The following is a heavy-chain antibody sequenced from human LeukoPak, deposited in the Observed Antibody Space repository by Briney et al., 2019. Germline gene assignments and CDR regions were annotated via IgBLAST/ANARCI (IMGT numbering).Heavy chain of an antibody. CDR2: IYPGDSDT. CDR3: ARRDYYDSSGPTGLDY. Sequence: GESLKISCKGSGYSFTSYWIGWVRQMPGKGLEWMGIIYPGDSDTRYSPSFQGQVTISADKSISTAYPQWSSLKASDTAMYYCARRDYYDSSGPTGLDYWGQGTLVTVSS. CDR1: GYSFTSYW. V-gene: IGHV5-51*01. D-gene: IGHD3-22*01. J-gene: IGHJ4*02.